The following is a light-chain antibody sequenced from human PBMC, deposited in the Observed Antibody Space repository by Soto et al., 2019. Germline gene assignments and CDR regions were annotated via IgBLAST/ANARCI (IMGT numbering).Light chain of an antibody. Sequence: QPVLTQSPSDSASLGALVKLTCTLSSGHSSYAIAWHQQQPEKGPRYLMKLNSDGSHSKGDGIPDRFSGSSSGAERYLTISSLQSEDEADYYCQTWGTGVVFGGGTKLTVL. V-gene: IGLV4-69*01. CDR3: QTWGTGVV. CDR2: LNSDGSH. CDR1: SGHSSYA. J-gene: IGLJ2*01.